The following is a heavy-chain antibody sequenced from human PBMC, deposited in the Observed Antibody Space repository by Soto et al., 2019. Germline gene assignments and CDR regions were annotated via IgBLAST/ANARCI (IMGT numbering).Heavy chain of an antibody. Sequence: QVQLQESGPGLVKPSGTLSLTCAVSGGSIRSNNRWSWVRQPPGKGLEWIGEIFHSGSTNYNPSLKTRVTRSVDESKNQFSLKVTSVTAADTAVYYCARVYSGSYSDSWGQGTLVTVSS. D-gene: IGHD1-26*01. CDR1: GGSIRSNNR. CDR3: ARVYSGSYSDS. J-gene: IGHJ4*02. V-gene: IGHV4-4*02. CDR2: IFHSGST.